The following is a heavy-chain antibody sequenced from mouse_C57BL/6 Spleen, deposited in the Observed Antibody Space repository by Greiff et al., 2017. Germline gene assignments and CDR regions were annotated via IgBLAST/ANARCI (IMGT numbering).Heavy chain of an antibody. V-gene: IGHV1-82*01. CDR2: IYPGDGDT. D-gene: IGHD2-4*01. Sequence: QVQLQQSGPELVKPGASVKISCKASGYAFSSSWMNWVKQRPGKGLEWIGRIYPGDGDTNYNGKFKGKATLTADKSSSTAYMQLSSLTSEDSAVXFCARTRIYYDYSYYFDYGGQGTTLTVSS. CDR1: GYAFSSSW. J-gene: IGHJ2*01. CDR3: ARTRIYYDYSYYFDY.